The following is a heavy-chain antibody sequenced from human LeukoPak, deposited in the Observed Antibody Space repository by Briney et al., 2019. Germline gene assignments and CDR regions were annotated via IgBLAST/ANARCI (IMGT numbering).Heavy chain of an antibody. Sequence: NPSETLSLTCTVSGGSISSYYWSWIRQRAGKGLEWIGRTYTSGSTNYNPSLKSRVTVSVDTSKNQFSLKMSSVTAADTAVYYCARGPGLRFLEWLLPRGAFDIWGQGTMVTVSS. CDR2: TYTSGST. V-gene: IGHV4-4*07. D-gene: IGHD3-3*01. CDR1: GGSISSYY. J-gene: IGHJ3*02. CDR3: ARGPGLRFLEWLLPRGAFDI.